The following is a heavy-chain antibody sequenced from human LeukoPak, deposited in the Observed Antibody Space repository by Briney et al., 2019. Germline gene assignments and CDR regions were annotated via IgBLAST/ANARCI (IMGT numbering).Heavy chain of an antibody. J-gene: IGHJ4*02. CDR1: GGTFSSYA. CDR3: ARGKRNYDFWSGSTFYFDY. V-gene: IGHV1-2*06. Sequence: ASVKVSCKASGGTFSSYAISWMRQAPGQGLEWMGRINPNSGGTNYAQKFQGRVTMTRDTSISTAYMEMSRLRSDDTAVYYCARGKRNYDFWSGSTFYFDYWGQGTLVTVSS. CDR2: INPNSGGT. D-gene: IGHD3-3*01.